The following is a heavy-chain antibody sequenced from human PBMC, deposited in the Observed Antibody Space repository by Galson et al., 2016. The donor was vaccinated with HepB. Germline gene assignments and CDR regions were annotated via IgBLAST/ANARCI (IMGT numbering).Heavy chain of an antibody. J-gene: IGHJ4*02. D-gene: IGHD3-9*01. Sequence: SLRLSCAAPGFKFDDYGMSWVRQAPGKGLEWVSGINWNGGSTGYVDSVKGRFTISRDNAKNSLYLQMNSLRAEATALYYCARATPYYDILTGYYNYYFDYWGQGTLVTVSS. CDR1: GFKFDDYG. CDR3: ARATPYYDILTGYYNYYFDY. V-gene: IGHV3-20*04. CDR2: INWNGGST.